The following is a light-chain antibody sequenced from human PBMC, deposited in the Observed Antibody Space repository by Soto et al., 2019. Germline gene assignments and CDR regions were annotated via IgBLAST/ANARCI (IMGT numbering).Light chain of an antibody. CDR2: DVS. V-gene: IGLV2-11*01. Sequence: QSALTQPRSVSGSHGQSVTISCTGTSSDVGGYNYVSWYQQHPGKAPKLMIYDVSKRPSGVPDRFSGSKSGNTASLTISGLQAEDEADYYCCSYAGSYTLHYVFGTGTNVTVL. CDR3: CSYAGSYTLHYV. J-gene: IGLJ1*01. CDR1: SSDVGGYNY.